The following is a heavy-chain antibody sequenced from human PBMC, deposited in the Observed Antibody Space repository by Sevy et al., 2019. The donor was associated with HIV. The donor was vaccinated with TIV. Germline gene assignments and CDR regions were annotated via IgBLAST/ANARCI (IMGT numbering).Heavy chain of an antibody. CDR2: ISSSSSYI. CDR3: ARVYGSYYGSGSYSYYYYGMDV. CDR1: GFTFSSYS. D-gene: IGHD3-10*01. Sequence: GCSLRLSCAASGFTFSSYSMNWVRQAPGKGLEWVSSISSSSSYIYYADSVKGRFTISRDNAKNSLYLQMNSLRAEDTAVYYCARVYGSYYGSGSYSYYYYGMDVWGQGTTVTVSS. V-gene: IGHV3-21*01. J-gene: IGHJ6*02.